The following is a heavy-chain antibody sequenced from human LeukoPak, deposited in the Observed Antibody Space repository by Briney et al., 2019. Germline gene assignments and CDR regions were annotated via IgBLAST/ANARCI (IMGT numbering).Heavy chain of an antibody. CDR1: GFTFSSYS. V-gene: IGHV3-48*02. CDR3: ARDHSSGWYCVDY. D-gene: IGHD6-19*01. CDR2: ISSSSSTI. Sequence: PGGSLGLSCAASGFTFSSYSTNWVRQAPGKGLEWVSYISSSSSTIYYADSVKGRFTISRDNAKNSLYLQMNSLRDEDTAVYYCARDHSSGWYCVDYWGQGTLVTVSS. J-gene: IGHJ4*02.